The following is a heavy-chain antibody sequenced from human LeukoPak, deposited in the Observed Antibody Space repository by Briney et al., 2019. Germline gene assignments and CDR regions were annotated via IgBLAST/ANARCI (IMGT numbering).Heavy chain of an antibody. V-gene: IGHV3-48*04. CDR2: ISGSGSSI. CDR3: ARDFWGSPDY. CDR1: GFTFSSYA. J-gene: IGHJ4*02. D-gene: IGHD7-27*01. Sequence: QAGGSLRLSCAASGFTFSSYAMSWVRQAPGKGLEWVSYISGSGSSIYYADSVKGRFTISRDDAKNSLYLQMNSLRAEDTAVYYCARDFWGSPDYWGQGTLVTVSS.